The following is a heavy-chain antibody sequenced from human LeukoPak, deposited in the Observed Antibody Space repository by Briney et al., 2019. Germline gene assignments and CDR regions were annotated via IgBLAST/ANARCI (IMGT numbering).Heavy chain of an antibody. CDR1: GFTFSSYS. Sequence: GGSLRLSCAASGFTFSSYSMNWVRQAPGKGLEWVSYISSSSSTIYYADSVKGRFTISRDNAKNTLYLQMNSLRAEDTAVYYCAKGGYYYDSSGYYGGFDYWGQGTLVTVSS. J-gene: IGHJ4*02. CDR2: ISSSSSTI. CDR3: AKGGYYYDSSGYYGGFDY. D-gene: IGHD3-22*01. V-gene: IGHV3-48*01.